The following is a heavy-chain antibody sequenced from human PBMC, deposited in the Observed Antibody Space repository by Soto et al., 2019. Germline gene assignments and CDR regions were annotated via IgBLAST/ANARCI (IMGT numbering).Heavy chain of an antibody. V-gene: IGHV4-39*01. CDR3: ARGSSTSRYNWFDP. D-gene: IGHD2-2*01. CDR2: IYYSGST. CDR1: GGSISSSSYY. Sequence: SETLSLTCTVSGGSISSSSYYWGWICQPPGKGLEWIGSIYYSGSTYYNPSLKSRVTISVDTSKNQFSLKLSSVTAADTAVYYCARGSSTSRYNWFDPWGQGTLVTVSS. J-gene: IGHJ5*02.